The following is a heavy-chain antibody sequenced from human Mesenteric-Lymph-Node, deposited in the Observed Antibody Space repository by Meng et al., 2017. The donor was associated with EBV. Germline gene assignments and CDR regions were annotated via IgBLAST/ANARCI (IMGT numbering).Heavy chain of an antibody. D-gene: IGHD3-16*01. Sequence: QVQLQQWGAGLLKPSGTLSLTCAVYVGTFSDWSWSWFRQTPEKGLEWIGEINHRGETNYSPSLKSRLTLSVDTSKNQFSLRLTSVTAADIAVYYCARDQGGFWGQGTLVTVSS. J-gene: IGHJ4*02. V-gene: IGHV4-34*02. CDR3: ARDQGGF. CDR1: VGTFSDWS. CDR2: INHRGET.